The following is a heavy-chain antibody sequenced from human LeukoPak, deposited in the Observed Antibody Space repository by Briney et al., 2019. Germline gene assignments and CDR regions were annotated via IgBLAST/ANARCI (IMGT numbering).Heavy chain of an antibody. CDR1: GYKFTDYT. CDR2: INTNTGNP. D-gene: IGHD6-19*01. Sequence: ASVKVSCKASGYKFTDYTVNWVRQAPGQGLEWMGWINTNTGNPTYAQGFTVRFVFSLDTSVSTAYLQISSLKAEDTAVYYCTVAGDYFDHWGQGTLVTVSS. J-gene: IGHJ4*02. CDR3: TVAGDYFDH. V-gene: IGHV7-4-1*02.